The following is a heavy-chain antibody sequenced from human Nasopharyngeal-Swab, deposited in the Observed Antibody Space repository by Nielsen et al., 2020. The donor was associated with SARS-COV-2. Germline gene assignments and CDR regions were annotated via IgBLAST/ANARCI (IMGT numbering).Heavy chain of an antibody. CDR2: ISYDGSKK. CDR1: GFIFTTYG. J-gene: IGHJ4*02. V-gene: IGHV3-33*05. CDR3: TRDRVFYYDSSGRKEFEY. Sequence: GESLKISCAASGFIFTTYGMHWVRQAPGKGLEWVALISYDGSKKYYADSVKGRFTISRDKSKNTLYLQMNNLRAEDTAVYYCTRDRVFYYDSSGRKEFEYWGQGTRSPSSQ. D-gene: IGHD3-22*01.